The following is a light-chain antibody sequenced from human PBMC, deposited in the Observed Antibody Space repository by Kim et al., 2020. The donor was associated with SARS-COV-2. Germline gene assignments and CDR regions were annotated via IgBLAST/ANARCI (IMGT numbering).Light chain of an antibody. Sequence: SYELTQPPSGSVSPGQTASITCSEKKSADKGVCWYQQQAGQSPVLVIYQCDKRPSGIPERFSGSNSGNTATLTITGTQTMDEADYYCQAWDISSQWVFGGGTQLTVL. CDR2: QCD. V-gene: IGLV3-1*01. J-gene: IGLJ2*01. CDR3: QAWDISSQWV. CDR1: KSADKG.